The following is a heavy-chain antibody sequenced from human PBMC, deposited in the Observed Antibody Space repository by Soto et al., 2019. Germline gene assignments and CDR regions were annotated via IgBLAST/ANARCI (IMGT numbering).Heavy chain of an antibody. Sequence: GGSLRLSCAASGSTFSSYSISWVRQAPGKGLEWVSAISGSGVSTYYADSVKGRFTISRDNSKNTLYLQMNSLRAEDTAVYYCAKYNSGYDSYYYYGMDVWGQGTTLTVSS. CDR1: GSTFSSYS. J-gene: IGHJ6*02. D-gene: IGHD5-12*01. CDR2: ISGSGVST. CDR3: AKYNSGYDSYYYYGMDV. V-gene: IGHV3-23*01.